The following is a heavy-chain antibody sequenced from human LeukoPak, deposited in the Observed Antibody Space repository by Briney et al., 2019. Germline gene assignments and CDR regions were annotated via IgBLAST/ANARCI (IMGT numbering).Heavy chain of an antibody. Sequence: GGSLRLSCAASGFTFSNYWMSWVRQAPGKGLEWVATTNPDGRQKYYVDSVKGRFTISRDNAKNSLYLQMNSLRAEDTAVYYCARDADGYNYYDYWGQGTLVTVSS. D-gene: IGHD5-24*01. V-gene: IGHV3-7*01. CDR2: TNPDGRQK. J-gene: IGHJ4*02. CDR1: GFTFSNYW. CDR3: ARDADGYNYYDY.